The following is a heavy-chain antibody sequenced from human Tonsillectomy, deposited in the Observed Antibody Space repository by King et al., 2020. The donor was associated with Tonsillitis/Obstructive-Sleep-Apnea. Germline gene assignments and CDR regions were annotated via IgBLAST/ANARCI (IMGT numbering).Heavy chain of an antibody. CDR1: GYTFSSSG. J-gene: IGHJ6*03. CDR3: ARDGPIGYGSSTSCYDLAGHYYYYMDV. V-gene: IGHV1-18*01. CDR2: ISAYNGNT. D-gene: IGHD2-2*01. Sequence: QLVQTGAEVKKPGASVKVSCKASGYTFSSSGISWVRQAPGQGLEWMGWISAYNGNTKYAQKLQGRVTMTTDTSTSTAYMELRSLRSDDTAVYYCARDGPIGYGSSTSCYDLAGHYYYYMDVWGKGTTVTVSS.